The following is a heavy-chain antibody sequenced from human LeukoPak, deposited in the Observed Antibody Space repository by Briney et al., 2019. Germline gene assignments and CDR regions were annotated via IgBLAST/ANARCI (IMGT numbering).Heavy chain of an antibody. CDR3: ARATAIVVVPAAMDV. D-gene: IGHD2-2*01. CDR2: IYYSGST. Sequence: SETLSLTCTVSGGSISSYYWSWIRQPPGKGLEWIGYIYYSGSTNYNPSLRSRVTISVDTSKNQFSLKLSSVTAADTAVYYCARATAIVVVPAAMDVRGQGTTVTVSS. CDR1: GGSISSYY. J-gene: IGHJ6*02. V-gene: IGHV4-59*12.